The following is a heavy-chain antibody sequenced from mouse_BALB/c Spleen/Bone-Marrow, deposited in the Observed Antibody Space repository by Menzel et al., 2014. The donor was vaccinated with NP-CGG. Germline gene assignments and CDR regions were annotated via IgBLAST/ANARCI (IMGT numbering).Heavy chain of an antibody. V-gene: IGHV14-3*02. D-gene: IGHD2-10*02. Sequence: VQLQQSGAELVKPGASVKLSCTASGFNIKDTYMHWVKPRPEQGLEWIGRIDPANGNTKYDPKFQGKATITADTSSNTAYLQLSSLTSEDTAVYYCARPGGYGNYLAWFAYWGQGTLVAVSA. CDR1: GFNIKDTY. J-gene: IGHJ3*01. CDR2: IDPANGNT. CDR3: ARPGGYGNYLAWFAY.